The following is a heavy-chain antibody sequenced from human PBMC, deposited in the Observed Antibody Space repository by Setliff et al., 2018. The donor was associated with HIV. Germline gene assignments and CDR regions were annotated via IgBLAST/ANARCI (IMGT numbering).Heavy chain of an antibody. J-gene: IGHJ5*02. Sequence: PGGSLRLSCVGSGFMFNDFGMTRVRQAPGKGLEWVSTLYGDGRTFYEDSAQGRFTISRDNSNNILFLQMNSLLAEDTAVYYCAKGVKFLDPWGQGTLVTVSS. D-gene: IGHD3-16*01. CDR3: AKGVKFLDP. CDR2: LYGDGRT. V-gene: IGHV3-23*01. CDR1: GFMFNDFG.